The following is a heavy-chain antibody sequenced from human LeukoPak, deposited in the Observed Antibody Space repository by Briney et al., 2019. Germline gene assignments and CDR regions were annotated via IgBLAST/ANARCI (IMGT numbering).Heavy chain of an antibody. D-gene: IGHD6-13*01. CDR1: GGSISSGGYY. Sequence: SETLSLTCTVSGGSISSGGYYWSWIRQPPGKGLEWIGYIYHSGSTYYNPSLKSRVTISVDRSKNQFSLKLSSVTAADTAVYYCASTGVAAAGPFDYWGQGTLVTVSS. V-gene: IGHV4-30-2*01. CDR3: ASTGVAAAGPFDY. J-gene: IGHJ4*02. CDR2: IYHSGST.